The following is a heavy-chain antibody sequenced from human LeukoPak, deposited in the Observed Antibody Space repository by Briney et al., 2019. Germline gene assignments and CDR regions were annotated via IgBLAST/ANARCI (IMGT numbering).Heavy chain of an antibody. CDR2: INTNTGKP. CDR1: GYTFTSYA. CDR3: ARARSAWASDAFDI. D-gene: IGHD6-19*01. V-gene: IGHV7-4-1*02. J-gene: IGHJ3*02. Sequence: ASVKVSCKASGYTFTSYAMNWVRKAPGQGLEWMGWINTNTGKPTYAQGFTGRFVFSLDTSVSTAYLQISSLKAEDTAVYHRARARSAWASDAFDIWGQGTMVTVSS.